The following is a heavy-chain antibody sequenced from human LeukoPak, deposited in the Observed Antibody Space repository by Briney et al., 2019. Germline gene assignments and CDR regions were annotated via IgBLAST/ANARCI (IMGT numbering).Heavy chain of an antibody. CDR2: IIPIFGTA. CDR1: GGTFSSYA. D-gene: IGHD5-12*01. Sequence: SVKVSCKASGGTFSSYAISWVRQAPGEGLEWMGGIIPIFGTANYAQKFQGRVTITADESTSTAYMELSSLRSEDTAVYYCARGAVGGYSGYDPDREGYYFDYWGQGTLVTVSS. J-gene: IGHJ4*02. V-gene: IGHV1-69*13. CDR3: ARGAVGGYSGYDPDREGYYFDY.